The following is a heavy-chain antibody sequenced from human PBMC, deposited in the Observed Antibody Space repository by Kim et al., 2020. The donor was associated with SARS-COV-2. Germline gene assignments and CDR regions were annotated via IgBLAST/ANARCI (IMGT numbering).Heavy chain of an antibody. D-gene: IGHD3-22*01. Sequence: GGSLRLSCAASGFTFSDYYMSWIRQAPGKGLEWVSYISSSSSYTNYADSVKGRFTISRDNAKNSLYLQMNSLRAEDTAVYYCARVGYDSSGYYFDYWGQGTLVTVSS. CDR2: ISSSSSYT. CDR1: GFTFSDYY. CDR3: ARVGYDSSGYYFDY. V-gene: IGHV3-11*03. J-gene: IGHJ4*02.